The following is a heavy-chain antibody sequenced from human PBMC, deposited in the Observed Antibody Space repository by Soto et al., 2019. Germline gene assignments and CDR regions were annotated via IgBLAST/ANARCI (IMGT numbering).Heavy chain of an antibody. Sequence: ASVKVSCKASGYTFTSYGISWVRQAPGQGLEWTGWISAYNGNTNYAQKLQGRVTMTTDTSTSTAYMELRSLRSDDTAVYYCARGALYGDYPNWFDPWGQGTLVTVSS. CDR2: ISAYNGNT. CDR1: GYTFTSYG. CDR3: ARGALYGDYPNWFDP. V-gene: IGHV1-18*01. J-gene: IGHJ5*02. D-gene: IGHD4-17*01.